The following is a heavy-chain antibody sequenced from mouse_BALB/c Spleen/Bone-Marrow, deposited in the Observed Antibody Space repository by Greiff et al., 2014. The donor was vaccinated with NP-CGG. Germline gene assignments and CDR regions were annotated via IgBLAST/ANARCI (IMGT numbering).Heavy chain of an antibody. D-gene: IGHD2-4*01. V-gene: IGHV1-7*01. J-gene: IGHJ2*01. CDR3: ARSGDYGGFDY. CDR2: INPSTGYT. Sequence: QLKESGAELAKPGASVKMSCKASGYTFTSYWMHWVKQRPGQGLEWIGYINPSTGYTEYNQKFKDKATLTADKSSSTAYMQLSSLTSEDSAVYYCARSGDYGGFDYWGQGTTLTVSS. CDR1: GYTFTSYW.